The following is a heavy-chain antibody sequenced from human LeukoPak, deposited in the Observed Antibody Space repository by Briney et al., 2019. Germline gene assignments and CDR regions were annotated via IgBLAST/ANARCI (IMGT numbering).Heavy chain of an antibody. D-gene: IGHD5-12*01. V-gene: IGHV4-59*02. CDR3: ARAGSGYSFDY. CDR1: GGSVSTYY. Sequence: PSETLSLTCTVSGGSVSTYYWRWIRQPPGKELEWIGYVSHSGNTNCNPSLKSRVTMSLDTSKNHFSLRLSSVNTADTAVYYCARAGSGYSFDYWGQGSLVTVSS. J-gene: IGHJ4*02. CDR2: VSHSGNT.